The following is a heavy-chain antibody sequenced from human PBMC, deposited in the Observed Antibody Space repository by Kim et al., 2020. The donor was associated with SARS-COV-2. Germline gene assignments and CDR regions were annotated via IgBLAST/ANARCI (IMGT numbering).Heavy chain of an antibody. CDR3: AKRGGLYFDY. CDR1: GFSFSTYA. Sequence: GGSLRLSCAASGFSFSTYALSWVRQAPGKGLEWVSGIGANGGDTYYADSVRGRFTVSRDNSKSLMFLQMNRLRAEDTAVYYCAKRGGLYFDYGGQGTLVTVSS. D-gene: IGHD2-15*01. J-gene: IGHJ4*02. CDR2: IGANGGDT. V-gene: IGHV3-23*01.